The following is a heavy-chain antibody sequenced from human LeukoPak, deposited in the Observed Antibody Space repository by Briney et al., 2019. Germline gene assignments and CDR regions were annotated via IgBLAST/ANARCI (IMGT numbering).Heavy chain of an antibody. J-gene: IGHJ5*02. D-gene: IGHD3-10*01. V-gene: IGHV1-69*05. Sequence: SVKVSCKASGGTFSRYAISWVRQAPGPGLEWRGGSIPLFGTANYAQTFPGRVTLTTDEPTRTAYMELSSVSSHAMHVYFCASHPYYYGSLIYYTLKGVHNWFDPWGQGTLVTVSS. CDR3: ASHPYYYGSLIYYTLKGVHNWFDP. CDR2: SIPLFGTA. CDR1: GGTFSRYA.